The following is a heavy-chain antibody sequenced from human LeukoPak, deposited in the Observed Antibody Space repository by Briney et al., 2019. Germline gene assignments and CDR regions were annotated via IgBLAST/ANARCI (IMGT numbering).Heavy chain of an antibody. V-gene: IGHV1-46*01. D-gene: IGHD3-3*01. J-gene: IGHJ4*02. Sequence: ASVKVSCKASGYTFTSYYMHWVRQAPGQGLEWMGIINPSGGSTSNAQKFQGRVTMTRDMSTSTVYMELSSLRSEDTAVYYCARDGGVVNVPMYYFDYWGQGTLVTVSS. CDR1: GYTFTSYY. CDR3: ARDGGVVNVPMYYFDY. CDR2: INPSGGST.